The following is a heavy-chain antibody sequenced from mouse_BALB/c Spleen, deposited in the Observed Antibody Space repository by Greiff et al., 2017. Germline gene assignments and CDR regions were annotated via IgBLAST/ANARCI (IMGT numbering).Heavy chain of an antibody. D-gene: IGHD1-2*01. J-gene: IGHJ3*01. V-gene: IGHV5-9-4*01. CDR3: ARFTTATAY. Sequence: EVKLMESGGGLVKPGGSLKLSCAASGFTFSSYAMSWVRQSPEKRLEWVAEISSGGSYTYYPDTVTGRFTISRDNAKNTLYLEMSSLRSEDTAMYYCARFTTATAYWGQGTLVTVSA. CDR2: ISSGGSYT. CDR1: GFTFSSYA.